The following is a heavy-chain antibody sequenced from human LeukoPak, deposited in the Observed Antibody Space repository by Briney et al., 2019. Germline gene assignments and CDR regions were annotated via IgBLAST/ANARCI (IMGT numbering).Heavy chain of an antibody. CDR2: IYYSGST. CDR1: GGSISSGGYY. CDR3: ARGSGWYSP. D-gene: IGHD6-19*01. V-gene: IGHV4-61*08. Sequence: PSETLSLTCTVSGGSISSGGYYWSWIRQPPGKGLEWIGYIYYSGSTNYNPSLKSRVTMSVDTSKNQFSLKLTSVTAADTAVYSCARGSGWYSPWGQGTLVTVSS. J-gene: IGHJ5*02.